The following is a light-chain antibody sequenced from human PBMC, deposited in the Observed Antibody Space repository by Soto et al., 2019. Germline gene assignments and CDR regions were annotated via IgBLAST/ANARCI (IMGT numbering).Light chain of an antibody. Sequence: DIVMTQSADSLAVSLGERATINCKSSQSVLYSSNNKNYLAWYQQKPGQPPKLLIYWASTRESGVPDRFSGSGSGTDFTLTISILQAEDVAVYYCQQYYSTPYTFGQGTKLELK. CDR2: WAS. J-gene: IGKJ2*01. V-gene: IGKV4-1*01. CDR1: QSVLYSSNNKNY. CDR3: QQYYSTPYT.